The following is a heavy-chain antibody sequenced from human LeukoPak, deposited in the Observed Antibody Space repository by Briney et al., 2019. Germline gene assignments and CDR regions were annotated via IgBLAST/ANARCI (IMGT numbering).Heavy chain of an antibody. CDR1: GFTFSSYD. CDR2: IGTAGDT. Sequence: GGSLRLSCAASGFTFSSYDMHWVRHATGKGLEWLSAIGTAGDTYYPGSVKGRFTISRENAKNSLYLQMNSLRAGDTAVYYCARDLESYDFWSAKYYYYGMDVWGQGTTVTVSS. CDR3: ARDLESYDFWSAKYYYYGMDV. D-gene: IGHD3-3*01. V-gene: IGHV3-13*01. J-gene: IGHJ6*02.